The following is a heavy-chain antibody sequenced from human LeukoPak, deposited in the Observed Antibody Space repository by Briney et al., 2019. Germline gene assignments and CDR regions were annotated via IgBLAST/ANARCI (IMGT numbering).Heavy chain of an antibody. J-gene: IGHJ4*02. CDR1: GFTVSSNY. CDR3: ARANYYDISGYDY. D-gene: IGHD3-22*01. Sequence: GGCLRLSCAASGFTVSSNYMSWVRQAPGKGLEWVSVIYSGGTTYYADSVKGRLTISRDNSKNTLYLQMNSLRAEDTAVYYCARANYYDISGYDYWGQGTLVTVSS. V-gene: IGHV3-66*01. CDR2: IYSGGTT.